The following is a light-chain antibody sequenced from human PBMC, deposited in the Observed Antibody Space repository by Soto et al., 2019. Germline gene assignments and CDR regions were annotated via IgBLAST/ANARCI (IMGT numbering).Light chain of an antibody. J-gene: IGLJ2*01. V-gene: IGLV2-14*01. CDR1: SSDVGGYNY. Sequence: QSALTQPASVSGSPGQSITISCTGTSSDVGGYNYVSWYQQHPGKAPKLMIYEVSNRPSGVSNRFSGSKSGNTASLTISGLQAEDEADYYCSSYTSSSIPRVFGGGTQLTVL. CDR3: SSYTSSSIPRV. CDR2: EVS.